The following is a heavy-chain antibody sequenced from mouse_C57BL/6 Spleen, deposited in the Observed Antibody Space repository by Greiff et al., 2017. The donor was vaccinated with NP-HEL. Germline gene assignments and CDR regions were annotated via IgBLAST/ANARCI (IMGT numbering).Heavy chain of an antibody. V-gene: IGHV1-81*01. D-gene: IGHD2-3*01. J-gene: IGHJ3*01. CDR2: IYPRSGNT. Sequence: VMLVESGAELARPGASVKLSCKASGYTFTSYGISWVKQRTGQGLEWIGEIYPRSGNTYYNEKFKGKATLTADKSSSTAYMELRSLTSEDSAVYFCAREGDDGPWFAYWGQGTLVTVSA. CDR3: AREGDDGPWFAY. CDR1: GYTFTSYG.